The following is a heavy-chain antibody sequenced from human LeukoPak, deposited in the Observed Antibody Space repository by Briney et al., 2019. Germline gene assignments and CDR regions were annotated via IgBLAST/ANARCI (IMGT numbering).Heavy chain of an antibody. D-gene: IGHD2-2*01. J-gene: IGHJ4*02. V-gene: IGHV3-23*01. CDR2: ISGSGGTT. Sequence: GGSLRLSCAASGLTFKSYAMSWVRQAPGRGLEWVSYISGSGGTTYYADSVKGRFTISRDSSKNTLFLQMNNLRTEDTALYYCAKFSLLCRSTRCYEAYYFDYWGLGTLVTVSS. CDR3: AKFSLLCRSTRCYEAYYFDY. CDR1: GLTFKSYA.